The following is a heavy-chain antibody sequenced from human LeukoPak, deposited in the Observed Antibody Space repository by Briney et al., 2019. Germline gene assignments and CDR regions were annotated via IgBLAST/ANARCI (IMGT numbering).Heavy chain of an antibody. J-gene: IGHJ5*02. CDR2: INSDGSST. D-gene: IGHD5-18*01. V-gene: IGHV3-74*01. CDR3: ARGGTYSSGLPGS. CDR1: GFTFSGYW. Sequence: GGSLRLSCAASGFTFSGYWMHWVRQAPGKGLVWVSRINSDGSSTNYADSVKGRFTVSRDNAKNTLYLQMNTLRAEDTAVYYCARGGTYSSGLPGSWGQGTLVTVSS.